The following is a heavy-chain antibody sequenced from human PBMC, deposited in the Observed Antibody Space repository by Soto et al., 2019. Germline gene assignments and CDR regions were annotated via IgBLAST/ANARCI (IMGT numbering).Heavy chain of an antibody. CDR3: VHSPNSGSNSIRWCGP. Sequence: QITLKESGPMLVKPTQTLTLTCSFSGFSLNTTGVAVGWIRQPPGKALEWLALIFWDDDKRYNPSRKNRVTITADTSTGQVVLTLPKVAPGHTATLYCVHSPNSGSNSIRWCGPWGQGALVTVSS. CDR2: IFWDDDK. D-gene: IGHD3-22*01. J-gene: IGHJ5*02. V-gene: IGHV2-5*02. CDR1: GFSLNTTGVA.